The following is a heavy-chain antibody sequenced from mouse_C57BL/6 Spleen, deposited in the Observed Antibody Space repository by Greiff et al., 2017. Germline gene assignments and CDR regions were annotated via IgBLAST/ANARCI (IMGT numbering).Heavy chain of an antibody. Sequence: QVQLKQPGAELVRPGSSVKLSCKASGYTFTSYWMHWVKQRPIQGLEWIGNIDPSDSETHYNQKFKDKATLTVDKSSSTAYMQLSSLTSEDSAVYYCARDYGNYDWYFDVWGTGTTVTVSS. CDR3: ARDYGNYDWYFDV. CDR1: GYTFTSYW. V-gene: IGHV1-52*01. CDR2: IDPSDSET. D-gene: IGHD2-1*01. J-gene: IGHJ1*03.